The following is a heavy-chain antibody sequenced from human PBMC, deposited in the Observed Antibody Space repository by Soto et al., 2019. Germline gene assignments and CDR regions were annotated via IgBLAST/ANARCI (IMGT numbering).Heavy chain of an antibody. CDR1: GFSLSTSGLG. D-gene: IGHD6-19*01. Sequence: QITLKESGPTLVRPTQTLTLTCTFSGFSLSTSGLGVGWIRQPPGKALEWLALIYWNDYKRYSPSLKARLTITKDTSKNQVVLTRTNMDHVDTATYYCAHRPSGWYLFDYWGQGTLVTVSS. CDR2: IYWNDYK. J-gene: IGHJ4*02. V-gene: IGHV2-5*01. CDR3: AHRPSGWYLFDY.